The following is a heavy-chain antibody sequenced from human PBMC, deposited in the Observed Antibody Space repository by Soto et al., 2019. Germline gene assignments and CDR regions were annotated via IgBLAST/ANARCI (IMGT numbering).Heavy chain of an antibody. J-gene: IGHJ3*02. CDR3: AGGSCIGGSCYSSPPYAFDI. V-gene: IGHV3-23*01. CDR2: ISGSGGST. Sequence: GGSLRLSCAASGFTFSSYAMSWVRQAPGKGLEWVSAISGSGGSTYYADSVKGRFTISRDNSKNTLYLQMNSLRAEDTAVYYCAGGSCIGGSCYSSPPYAFDIWGQGTMVTVSS. D-gene: IGHD2-15*01. CDR1: GFTFSSYA.